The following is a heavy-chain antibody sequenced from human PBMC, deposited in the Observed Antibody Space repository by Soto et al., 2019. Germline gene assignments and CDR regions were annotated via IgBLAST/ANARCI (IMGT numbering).Heavy chain of an antibody. D-gene: IGHD3-22*01. V-gene: IGHV1-3*01. CDR3: ARGEYYDINDY. Sequence: QVQLVQSGAEVKKPGASVKVSCKASGYTFTNYAMHWVRQAPGQRLEWMGWINAGNGNTKNSQKFQGRVTITRDTSASTAYRELSSLRSEDTAVYYCARGEYYDINDYWGQGTLVTVSS. CDR2: INAGNGNT. CDR1: GYTFTNYA. J-gene: IGHJ4*02.